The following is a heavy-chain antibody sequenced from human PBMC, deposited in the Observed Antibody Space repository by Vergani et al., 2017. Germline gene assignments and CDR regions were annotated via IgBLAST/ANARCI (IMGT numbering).Heavy chain of an antibody. J-gene: IGHJ4*02. Sequence: QVQLQQWGAGLLKPSETLSLTCAVYGGSFSGYYWSWIRQPPGKGLEWIGSIFHSGLTYYNPSLKSRVTISVDTSKNQFFLKLNSVTAADTAVYYCARLSWLRFRTGNYFEYWGQGNLVTVSS. V-gene: IGHV4-34*12. CDR3: ARLSWLRFRTGNYFEY. D-gene: IGHD5-12*01. CDR1: GGSFSGYY. CDR2: IFHSGLT.